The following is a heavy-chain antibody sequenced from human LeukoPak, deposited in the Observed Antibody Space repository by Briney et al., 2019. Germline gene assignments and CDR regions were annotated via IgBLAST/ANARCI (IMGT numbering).Heavy chain of an antibody. Sequence: SETLSLTCTVSGGSISSYYWSWIRQSPGKGLEWLGYIYYSGSTNYNPSLKSRVSISVDTSKNQFSLKLSSVTAADTAVYYCATQGHSSIYSTRATEFDYWGQGTLVTVSS. J-gene: IGHJ4*02. V-gene: IGHV4-59*01. CDR3: ATQGHSSIYSTRATEFDY. CDR1: GGSISSYY. CDR2: IYYSGST. D-gene: IGHD6-13*01.